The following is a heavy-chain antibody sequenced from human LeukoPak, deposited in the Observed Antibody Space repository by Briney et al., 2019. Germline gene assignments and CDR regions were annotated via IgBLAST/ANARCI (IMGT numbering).Heavy chain of an antibody. D-gene: IGHD3-3*01. CDR3: TRGSDTIFGVSRDGFDY. CDR2: IRSKAYGGTT. V-gene: IGHV3-49*04. J-gene: IGHJ4*02. Sequence: GGSLRLSCAASGLSFSNAWMNWVRQAPGEGLEWVGFIRSKAYGGTTEYAASVKGRFIISRDDSKSIAYPQMYSLKSEDTAVYYCTRGSDTIFGVSRDGFDYWGQGTLVTVSS. CDR1: GLSFSNAW.